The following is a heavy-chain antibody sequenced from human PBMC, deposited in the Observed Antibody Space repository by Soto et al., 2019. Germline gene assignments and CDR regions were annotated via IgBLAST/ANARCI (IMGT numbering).Heavy chain of an antibody. CDR2: ISGSGGST. CDR3: AKVPITGTTGNYYYYGMGV. CDR1: GFTFSSYA. V-gene: IGHV3-23*01. D-gene: IGHD1-7*01. J-gene: IGHJ6*02. Sequence: GGSLRLSCAASGFTFSSYAMSWVRQAPGKGLEWVSAISGSGGSTYYADSVKGRFTISRDNSKNTLYLQMNSLRAEDTAVYYCAKVPITGTTGNYYYYGMGVWGQGTTVTVSS.